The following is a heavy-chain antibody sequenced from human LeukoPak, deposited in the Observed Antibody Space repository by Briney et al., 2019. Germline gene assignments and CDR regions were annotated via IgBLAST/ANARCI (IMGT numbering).Heavy chain of an antibody. V-gene: IGHV4-59*01. CDR1: GGSISSYY. D-gene: IGHD6-13*01. J-gene: IGHJ5*02. CDR2: IYYSGST. Sequence: SETLSLTCTVSGGSISSYYWSWIRQPPGKGLEWIGYIYYSGSTNYKPSLKSRVTISVDTSKNQFSLKLSSVTAADTAVYYCARYRSGLSSSWYTWGQGTLVTVSS. CDR3: ARYRSGLSSSWYT.